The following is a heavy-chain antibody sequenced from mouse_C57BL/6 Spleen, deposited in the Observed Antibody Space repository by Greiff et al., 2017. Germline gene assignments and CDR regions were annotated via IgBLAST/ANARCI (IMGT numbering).Heavy chain of an antibody. J-gene: IGHJ2*01. V-gene: IGHV1-69*01. Sequence: QVQLQQPGAELVMPGASVKLSCKASGYTFTSYWMHWVKQRPGQGLEWIGEIDPSASYTNYNQKFKGKSTLTVDKSSSTAYMQLSSLTSEDSAVYYCARVHYYGSPYYFDYWGQGTTLTVSS. CDR2: IDPSASYT. CDR3: ARVHYYGSPYYFDY. CDR1: GYTFTSYW. D-gene: IGHD1-1*01.